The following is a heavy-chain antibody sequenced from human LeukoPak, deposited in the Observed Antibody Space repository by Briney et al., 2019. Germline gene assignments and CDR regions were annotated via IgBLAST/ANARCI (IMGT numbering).Heavy chain of an antibody. CDR1: GFTFTSYV. D-gene: IGHD3-22*01. J-gene: IGHJ5*02. CDR3: ARAGPVMYYYDSSGKNWFDP. V-gene: IGHV1-18*01. Sequence: ASVKVSCKASGFTFTSYVISWVRQAPGQGLEWMGWISAYNGNTNYAQKLQGRVTMTTDTSTSTAYMELRSLRSDDTAVYYCARAGPVMYYYDSSGKNWFDPWGQGTLVTVSS. CDR2: ISAYNGNT.